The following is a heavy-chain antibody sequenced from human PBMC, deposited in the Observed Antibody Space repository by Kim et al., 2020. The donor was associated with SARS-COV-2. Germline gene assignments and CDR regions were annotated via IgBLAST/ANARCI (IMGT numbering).Heavy chain of an antibody. Sequence: NKYYAESGKGRFTISRDNSKNTLYLQMNSLRAEDTAVYYCARVLSYYGMDVWGQGTTVTVSS. CDR2: NK. V-gene: IGHV3-33*01. CDR3: ARVLSYYGMDV. J-gene: IGHJ6*02.